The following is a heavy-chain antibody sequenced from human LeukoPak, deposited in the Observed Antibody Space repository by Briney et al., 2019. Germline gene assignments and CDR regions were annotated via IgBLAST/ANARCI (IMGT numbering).Heavy chain of an antibody. D-gene: IGHD2-21*02. CDR3: STEGLAYCDGDCYS. CDR1: GFTFSNAW. CDR2: IKSKTDGGTT. Sequence: GGSLRLSCAASGFTFSNAWMSWVRQAPGKGLEWVGRIKSKTDGGTTDYAAPVKGRFTISRDDSKNTLYLQMNTLKTEDTAVYYCSTEGLAYCDGDCYSWGQGTLVTVSS. V-gene: IGHV3-15*01. J-gene: IGHJ5*02.